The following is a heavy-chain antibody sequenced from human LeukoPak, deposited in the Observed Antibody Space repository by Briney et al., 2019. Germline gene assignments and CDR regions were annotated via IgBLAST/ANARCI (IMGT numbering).Heavy chain of an antibody. D-gene: IGHD2-2*01. CDR2: ISGSGGST. Sequence: GGSLRLSCAASGFTFSSCAMSWVRQAPGKGLEWVSAISGSGGSTYYADSVKGRFTISRDNSKNTLYLQMNSLRAEDTAVYYCAKDNKVATMPGAFDIWGQGTMVTVSS. CDR3: AKDNKVATMPGAFDI. V-gene: IGHV3-23*01. CDR1: GFTFSSCA. J-gene: IGHJ3*02.